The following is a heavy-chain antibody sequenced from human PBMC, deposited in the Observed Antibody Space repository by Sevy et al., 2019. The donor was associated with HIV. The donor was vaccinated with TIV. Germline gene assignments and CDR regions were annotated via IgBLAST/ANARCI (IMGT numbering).Heavy chain of an antibody. CDR2: IYYSGST. J-gene: IGHJ6*02. D-gene: IGHD1-26*01. CDR1: GGSISSYY. Sequence: SETLSLTCTVSGGSISSYYWSWIRQPPGKGLEWIGYIYYSGSTNYNPSLKSRVTISVDTSKNQFSLKLSSVTAAETAVYYCARAGGATRFGYYYYGMDVWGQGTTVTVSS. CDR3: ARAGGATRFGYYYYGMDV. V-gene: IGHV4-59*01.